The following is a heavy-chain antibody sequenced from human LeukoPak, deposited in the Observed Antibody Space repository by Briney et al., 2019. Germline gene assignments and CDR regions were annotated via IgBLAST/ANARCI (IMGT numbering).Heavy chain of an antibody. CDR3: ASLRAFGLFDY. J-gene: IGHJ4*02. CDR1: GGSFSGYY. CDR2: INHSGST. Sequence: SETLSLTCAVYGGSFSGYYWSWIRQPPGTGLEWIGEINHSGSTNYNPSLKSRVTISVDTSKNQFSLKLSSVTAADTAVYYCASLRAFGLFDYWGQGTLVTVSS. D-gene: IGHD3-10*01. V-gene: IGHV4-34*01.